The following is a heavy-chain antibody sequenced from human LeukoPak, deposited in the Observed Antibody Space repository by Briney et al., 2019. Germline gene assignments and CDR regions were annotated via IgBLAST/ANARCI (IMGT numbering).Heavy chain of an antibody. CDR2: ISAYNGNT. CDR1: GGTFSSYA. V-gene: IGHV1-18*01. J-gene: IGHJ4*02. CDR3: ARAIPYYGSGSYKYYFDY. Sequence: ASVKVSCKASGGTFSSYAISWVRQAPGQGLEWMGWISAYNGNTNYAQKLQGRVTMTTDTSTSTAYMELRSLRSDDTAVYYCARAIPYYGSGSYKYYFDYWGQGTLVTVSS. D-gene: IGHD3-10*01.